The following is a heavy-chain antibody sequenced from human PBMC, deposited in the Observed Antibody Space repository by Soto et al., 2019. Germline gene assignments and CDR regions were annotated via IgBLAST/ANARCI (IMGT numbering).Heavy chain of an antibody. Sequence: GGSLRLSCAASGFTFSSNAMSWVHQAPGKGLEWVSGISSSGGSTYYADSVKGRFTISRDNSKNMLYLQMNNLRAEDTAVYYCAKAQGGSYFDYWGQGTLVTV. V-gene: IGHV3-23*01. CDR1: GFTFSSNA. CDR2: ISSSGGST. J-gene: IGHJ4*02. D-gene: IGHD2-15*01. CDR3: AKAQGGSYFDY.